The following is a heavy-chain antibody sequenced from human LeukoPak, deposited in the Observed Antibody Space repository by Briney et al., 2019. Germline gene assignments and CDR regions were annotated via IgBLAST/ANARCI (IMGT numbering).Heavy chain of an antibody. J-gene: IGHJ3*02. CDR1: GYTFTSYG. CDR2: INAGNGNT. V-gene: IGHV1-3*03. Sequence: ASVKVSCKASGYTFTSYGISWVRQAPGQGLEWMGWINAGNGNTKYSQEFQGRVTITRDTSASTAYMELSSLRSEDMGVYYCARGSPTHFYGSGTFYKSRGQLNTWGQGTMVTVSS. D-gene: IGHD3-10*01. CDR3: ARGSPTHFYGSGTFYKSRGQLNT.